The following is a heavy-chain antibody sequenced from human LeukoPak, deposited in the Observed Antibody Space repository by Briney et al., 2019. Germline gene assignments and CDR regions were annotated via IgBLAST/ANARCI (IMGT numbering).Heavy chain of an antibody. CDR2: INHSGST. Sequence: RTSETLSLTCAVYGGSFSGYYWSWIRQPPGKGLEWIGEINHSGSTNYNPSLKSRVTISVDTSKNQFSLKLSSVTAADTAVYSCARGAWWPRFRAFDFWGQGTLVTVSS. CDR3: ARGAWWPRFRAFDF. CDR1: GGSFSGYY. J-gene: IGHJ4*02. V-gene: IGHV4-34*01. D-gene: IGHD5-12*01.